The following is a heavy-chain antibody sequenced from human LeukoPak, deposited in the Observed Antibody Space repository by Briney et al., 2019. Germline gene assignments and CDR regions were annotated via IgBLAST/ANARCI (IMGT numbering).Heavy chain of an antibody. J-gene: IGHJ3*02. CDR3: ARDGAPIVGAFDI. D-gene: IGHD1-26*01. Sequence: PGGSLRLSCAASGFTFSSYSMNWVRQAPGKGLEWVSSISSSSSYIYYADSVKGRFTISRDNAKNSLYLQMNSLRAEDTAVYYCARDGAPIVGAFDIWGQGTMVTVSS. V-gene: IGHV3-21*01. CDR2: ISSSSSYI. CDR1: GFTFSSYS.